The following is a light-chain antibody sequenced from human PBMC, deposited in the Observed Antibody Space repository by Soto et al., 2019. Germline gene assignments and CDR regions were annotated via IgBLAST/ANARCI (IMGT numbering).Light chain of an antibody. J-gene: IGKJ5*01. Sequence: VLSHSRGTLYLSPGERATLACRASQSISTYLAWYQQRPGQAPRLLFYDASSRATGIPARFSGSGSGTDFTLTISSLEPEDFAVYYCQQRRNWPITFGQGTRLAI. CDR3: QQRRNWPIT. CDR2: DAS. V-gene: IGKV3-11*01. CDR1: QSISTY.